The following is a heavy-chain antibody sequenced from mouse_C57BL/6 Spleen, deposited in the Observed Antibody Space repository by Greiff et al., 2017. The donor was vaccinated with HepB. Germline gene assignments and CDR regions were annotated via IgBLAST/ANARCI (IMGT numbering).Heavy chain of an antibody. Sequence: VKQRPEQGLEWIGWIDPENGDTEYASKFQGKATITADTSSNTAYLPRSSLTSEDTSVYYCTTHYYDSREVWFAYWGQGTLVTVSA. D-gene: IGHD1-1*01. CDR3: TTHYYDSREVWFAY. J-gene: IGHJ3*01. V-gene: IGHV14-4*01. CDR2: IDPENGDT.